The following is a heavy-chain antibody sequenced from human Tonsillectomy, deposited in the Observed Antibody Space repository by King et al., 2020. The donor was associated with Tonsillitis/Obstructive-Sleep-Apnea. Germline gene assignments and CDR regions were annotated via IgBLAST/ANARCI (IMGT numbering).Heavy chain of an antibody. Sequence: VQLVESGGGLVQPGRSLRLSCAASGFTFDDYAMHWVRQAPGKGLEWVSGISWNSGIILYADSVKGRFTISRDNAKNLLYLQMNSLGAEDTAFYFCTKVERQYCSTSSCQFDYWGQGTLVAVSS. V-gene: IGHV3-9*01. J-gene: IGHJ4*02. CDR2: ISWNSGII. CDR1: GFTFDDYA. D-gene: IGHD2-2*01. CDR3: TKVERQYCSTSSCQFDY.